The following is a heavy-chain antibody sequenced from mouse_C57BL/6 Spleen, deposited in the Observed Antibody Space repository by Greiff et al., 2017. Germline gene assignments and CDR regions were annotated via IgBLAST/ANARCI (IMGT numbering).Heavy chain of an antibody. J-gene: IGHJ2*01. CDR3: ARGEGNYFDY. Sequence: VQLQQSGAELVRPGSSVKMSCKTSGYTFTSYGINWVKQRPGQGLEWIGYIYIGTGYTEYNEKFKGKATLTSDTSSSTAYMQLSSLTSEDSAIXFCARGEGNYFDYWGQGTTLTVSS. V-gene: IGHV1-58*01. CDR2: IYIGTGYT. CDR1: GYTFTSYG.